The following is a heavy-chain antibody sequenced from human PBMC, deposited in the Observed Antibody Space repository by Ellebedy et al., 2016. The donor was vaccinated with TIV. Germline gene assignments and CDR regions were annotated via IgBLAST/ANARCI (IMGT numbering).Heavy chain of an antibody. CDR3: ARRCDDPIFCRVVVKGLVY. J-gene: IGHJ4*02. V-gene: IGHV4-34*01. Sequence: MPSETLSLTCAVHGGSFSGYYWTRIRQPPGKGPEWIGEFNHSGSTKYNPSLKSRVTMSLDTSKNQFSLKVTSVTAADTAVLYCARRCDDPIFCRVVVKGLVYWGQGTLVTVSS. CDR1: GGSFSGYY. D-gene: IGHD3-9*01. CDR2: FNHSGST.